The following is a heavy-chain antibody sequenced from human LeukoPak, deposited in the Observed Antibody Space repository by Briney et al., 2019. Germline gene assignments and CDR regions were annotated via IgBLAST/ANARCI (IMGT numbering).Heavy chain of an antibody. J-gene: IGHJ5*02. Sequence: SETLSLTCTVSGGSISSGGHYWSWIRQHPGKGLEWIGYISYSGNTYYNPSLKSRVTISVDTSKSQFSLRLSSVTAADTAVYYCATDHITMIQGVTWGQGTLVTVSS. CDR3: ATDHITMIQGVT. V-gene: IGHV4-31*03. CDR2: ISYSGNT. D-gene: IGHD3-10*01. CDR1: GGSISSGGHY.